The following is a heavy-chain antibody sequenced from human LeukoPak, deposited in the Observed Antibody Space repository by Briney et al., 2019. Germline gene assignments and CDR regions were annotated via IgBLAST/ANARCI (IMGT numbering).Heavy chain of an antibody. V-gene: IGHV4-34*01. J-gene: IGHJ4*02. Sequence: PSETLSLTCAVYGGSFSGYYWSWIRQPPGKGLEWIGEINHSGSTNYNPSLKSRVTISVDTSKNQFSLKLSSVTAADTAVYYCARGKLGAGTRYPMGEKHDYWGQGTLVTVSS. CDR1: GGSFSGYY. CDR3: ARGKLGAGTRYPMGEKHDY. D-gene: IGHD6-13*01. CDR2: INHSGST.